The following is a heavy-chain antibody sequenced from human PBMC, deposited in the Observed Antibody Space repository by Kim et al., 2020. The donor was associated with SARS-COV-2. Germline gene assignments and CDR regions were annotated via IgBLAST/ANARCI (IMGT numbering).Heavy chain of an antibody. V-gene: IGHV1-69*13. J-gene: IGHJ5*02. CDR1: GGTFSSYA. D-gene: IGHD6-19*01. CDR3: ARVAPGIAVVGQGRFDP. Sequence: SVKVSCKASGGTFSSYAISWVRQAPGQGLEWMGGIIPIFGTANYAQKFQGRVTITADESTSTAYMELSSLRSEDTAVYYCARVAPGIAVVGQGRFDPWGQGTLVTVSS. CDR2: IIPIFGTA.